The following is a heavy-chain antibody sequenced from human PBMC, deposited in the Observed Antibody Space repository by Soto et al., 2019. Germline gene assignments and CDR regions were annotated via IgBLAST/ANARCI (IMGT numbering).Heavy chain of an antibody. D-gene: IGHD3-22*01. CDR1: GFTFSDYY. V-gene: IGHV3-11*01. Sequence: GGSLRLSCAASGFTFSDYYMSWIRQAPGKGLEWVSYISSSGSTIYSADSVKGRFTISRENDKNSLYLQMNSLRAEDTAVYYCAAAPGYYDSSGLDYWGQGTLVTVSS. CDR3: AAAPGYYDSSGLDY. CDR2: ISSSGSTI. J-gene: IGHJ4*02.